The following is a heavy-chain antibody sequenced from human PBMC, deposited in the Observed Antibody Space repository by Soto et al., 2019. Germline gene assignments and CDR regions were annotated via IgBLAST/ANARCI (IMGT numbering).Heavy chain of an antibody. Sequence: LSLTCSVSGDSISRNVYYWTLIRQHPGKGLEWIGHIYYAGSSYYNPSLKSRVTISLDTSKHQFSLKLSSVTAADTAVYFCARGLTTLYYFDSWGQGTLVTVSS. V-gene: IGHV4-31*03. D-gene: IGHD3-16*01. CDR1: GDSISRNVYY. J-gene: IGHJ4*02. CDR2: IYYAGSS. CDR3: ARGLTTLYYFDS.